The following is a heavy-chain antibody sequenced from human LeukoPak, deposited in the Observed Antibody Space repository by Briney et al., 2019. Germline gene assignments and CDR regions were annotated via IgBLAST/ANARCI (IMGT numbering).Heavy chain of an antibody. J-gene: IGHJ4*02. CDR1: GFTFSSYW. V-gene: IGHV3-74*01. D-gene: IGHD3-22*01. CDR3: ARKTDSGGQGDY. Sequence: GGSLRLSCAASGFTFSSYWMHWVRQVPGKGLMWVSRIKTDGSSTSYADSVKGRFTISRDNSKNTLYLQMNSLRAEDTAVYYCARKTDSGGQGDYWGPGTLVTVSS. CDR2: IKTDGSST.